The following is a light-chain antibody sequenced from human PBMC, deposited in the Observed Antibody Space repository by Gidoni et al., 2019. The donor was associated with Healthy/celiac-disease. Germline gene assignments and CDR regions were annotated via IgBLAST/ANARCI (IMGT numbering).Light chain of an antibody. V-gene: IGKV3-11*01. J-gene: IGKJ1*01. CDR3: QQRET. CDR1: QSVSSY. CDR2: DAS. Sequence: EIVLTQSPATLSLSPGERATLSCRASQSVSSYLAWYQQKPGQAPRLLIYDASNRATGIPARFSGSGSGTDFTLTISSLEPEDFAVYYCQQRETFGQGTKVKIK.